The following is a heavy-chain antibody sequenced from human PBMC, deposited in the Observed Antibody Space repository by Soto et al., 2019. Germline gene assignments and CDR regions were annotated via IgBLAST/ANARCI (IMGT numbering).Heavy chain of an antibody. V-gene: IGHV3-15*01. D-gene: IGHD4-17*01. CDR2: VKREVDGGTV. CDR3: TGGHYGD. CDR1: GLTARHVY. J-gene: IGHJ4*02. Sequence: EVQLVASGGGLVKPGGSLRLSCPASGLTARHVYLSWVRQPPGKGLEWVGHVKREVDGGTVDYGAPVKGRFTISRDDSENTLYLQMNSLKSEDTAVYYCTGGHYGDWGQGTLVTVSS.